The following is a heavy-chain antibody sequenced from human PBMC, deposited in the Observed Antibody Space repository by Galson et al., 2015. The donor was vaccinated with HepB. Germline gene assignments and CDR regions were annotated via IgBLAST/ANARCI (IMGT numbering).Heavy chain of an antibody. J-gene: IGHJ4*02. D-gene: IGHD7-27*01. CDR2: VSAKNGNR. Sequence: SVKLSCKASGYTFSTYRITWVRQAPGQGLEWMGWVSAKNGNRKYAQKFQDRVTMTTDTSTSTAYMVLRSLRSDDTAFYYCARKARPGPWGDYWGQGTLVTVSS. V-gene: IGHV1-18*01. CDR3: ARKARPGPWGDY. CDR1: GYTFSTYR.